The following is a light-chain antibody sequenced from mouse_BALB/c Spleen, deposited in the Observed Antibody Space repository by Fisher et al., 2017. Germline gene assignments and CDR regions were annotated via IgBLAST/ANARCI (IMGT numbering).Light chain of an antibody. CDR1: SSVSSSY. CDR3: QQRSSYPWT. J-gene: IGKJ1*01. V-gene: IGKV4-58*01. CDR2: RTS. Sequence: DIVMTQTTAIMAASLGQKVTMTCSASSSVSSSYLHWYQQKSGASPKPLIHRTSNLASGVPARFSGSGSGTSYSLTISRMEAEDAATYYCQQRSSYPWTFGGGTKLEIK.